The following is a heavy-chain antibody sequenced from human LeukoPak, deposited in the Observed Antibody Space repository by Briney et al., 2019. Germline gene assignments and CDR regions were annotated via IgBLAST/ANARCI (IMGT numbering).Heavy chain of an antibody. CDR1: GYTFTSYD. D-gene: IGHD3-10*01. V-gene: IGHV1-8*01. CDR2: MNPNSGNK. Sequence: ASVKVSCKASGYTFTSYDINWVRQATGQGLEWMGWMNPNSGNKGYAQKFQGRVTMTRNTSISTAYMELSSLRSEDTAVYYCARGSRSRTYYYYYGMDVWGQGTTVTVSS. CDR3: ARGSRSRTYYYYYGMDV. J-gene: IGHJ6*02.